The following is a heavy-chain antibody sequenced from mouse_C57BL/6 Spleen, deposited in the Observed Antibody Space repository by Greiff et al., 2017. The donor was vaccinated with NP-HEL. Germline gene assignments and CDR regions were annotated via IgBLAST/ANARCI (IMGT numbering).Heavy chain of an antibody. CDR3: ARDDYGGRYFDV. D-gene: IGHD2-4*01. CDR1: GFTFSDYY. CDR2: INYDGSST. J-gene: IGHJ1*03. V-gene: IGHV5-16*01. Sequence: EVKLMESEGGLVQPGSSMKLSCTASGFTFSDYYMAWVRQVPEKGLEWVANINYDGSSTYYLDSLKSRFIISRDNAKNILYLQMSSLKSEDTATYYCARDDYGGRYFDVWGTGTTVTVSS.